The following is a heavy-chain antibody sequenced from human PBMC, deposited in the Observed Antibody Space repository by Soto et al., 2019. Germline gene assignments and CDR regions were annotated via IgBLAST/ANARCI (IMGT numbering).Heavy chain of an antibody. J-gene: IGHJ3*02. CDR1: GFTFSGYA. Sequence: GGSLRLSCAASGFTFSGYAMSWVRQSPGKGLEWVSAISGSGGSTYYADSVKGRFTISRDNSKNTLYLQMNSLRAEDTAVHYCAKGYYYDSSGLNAFDIWGQGTMVTVSS. CDR3: AKGYYYDSSGLNAFDI. CDR2: ISGSGGST. V-gene: IGHV3-23*01. D-gene: IGHD3-22*01.